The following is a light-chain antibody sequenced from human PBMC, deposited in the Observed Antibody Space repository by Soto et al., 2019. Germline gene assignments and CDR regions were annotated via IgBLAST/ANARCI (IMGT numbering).Light chain of an antibody. Sequence: QLVLTQSPSASASLGASVKLTCTLSSGHSSYAIAWHQQQPEKGPRYLMKLNNDGSHSKGDGIPDRFSGSSSEAERYLTISSLQSEDEADYYCQTWGTGPFVFGTGTKVTVL. CDR2: LNNDGSH. V-gene: IGLV4-69*01. CDR1: SGHSSYA. CDR3: QTWGTGPFV. J-gene: IGLJ1*01.